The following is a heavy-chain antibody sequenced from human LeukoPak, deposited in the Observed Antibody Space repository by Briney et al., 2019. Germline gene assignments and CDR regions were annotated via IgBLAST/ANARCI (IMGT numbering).Heavy chain of an antibody. D-gene: IGHD1-26*01. CDR2: IYYSGST. V-gene: IGHV4-59*01. J-gene: IGHJ4*02. CDR1: GGSINSYY. CDR3: ARNSGSYWVY. Sequence: SETLSLTCTVSGGSINSYYWSWIRQPPGKGLEWIGYIYYSGSTNYSPSLKSRVTISVDTSKDQFSLKLSSVTAADTAVYYCARNSGSYWVYWGQGTLVTVSS.